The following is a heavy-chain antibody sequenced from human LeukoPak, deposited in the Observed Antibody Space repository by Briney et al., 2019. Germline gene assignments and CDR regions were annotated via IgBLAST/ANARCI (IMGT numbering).Heavy chain of an antibody. V-gene: IGHV1-58*01. D-gene: IGHD4-17*01. CDR2: IVVGSGNT. CDR3: AAARHTPGYGDSDAFDI. J-gene: IGHJ3*02. Sequence: SVKVSCKASGFTFTSSAVQWVRQARGQRLEWIGWIVVGSGNTNYAQKFRERVTITRDMSTSTAYMELSSLRSEDTAVYYCAAARHTPGYGDSDAFDIWGQGTMVTVSS. CDR1: GFTFTSSA.